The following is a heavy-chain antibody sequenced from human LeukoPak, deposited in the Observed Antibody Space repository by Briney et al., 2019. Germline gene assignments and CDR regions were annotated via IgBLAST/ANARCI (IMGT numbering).Heavy chain of an antibody. CDR2: IWYDGSNK. D-gene: IGHD6-19*01. Sequence: GRSLRLSCAASGFTFSSYGMHWVSQAPGKGLEWVAVIWYDGSNKYYADSVKGRFTISRDNSKNTLYLQMNSLRAEDTAVYYCARDGLSGWIKIGYFQHWGQGTLVTVSS. CDR1: GFTFSSYG. J-gene: IGHJ1*01. V-gene: IGHV3-33*01. CDR3: ARDGLSGWIKIGYFQH.